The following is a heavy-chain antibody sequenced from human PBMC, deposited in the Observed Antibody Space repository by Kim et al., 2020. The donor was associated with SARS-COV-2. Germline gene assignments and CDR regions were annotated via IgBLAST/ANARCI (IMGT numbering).Heavy chain of an antibody. CDR3: ARGGRYSSAWLSYFDP. Sequence: SETLSLTCTVSGYSISNSFYWAWIRQPPGKGPEWIGSMYYGLFGDTYYNPSLKSRATISADPSKSQFSLNLNSVTAADTAVYYCARGGRYSSAWLSYFDPWGQGILVTV. J-gene: IGHJ5*02. CDR2: MYYGLFGDT. CDR1: GYSISNSFY. D-gene: IGHD6-19*01. V-gene: IGHV4-38-2*02.